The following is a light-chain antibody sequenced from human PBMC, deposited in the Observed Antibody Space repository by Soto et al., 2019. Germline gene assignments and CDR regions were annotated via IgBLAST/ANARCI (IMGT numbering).Light chain of an antibody. CDR3: QQVNSYPIT. CDR1: QGISNS. V-gene: IGKV1-9*01. CDR2: AAS. Sequence: DIHLTQSPSFLSASVGDRVIITCRASQGISNSLAWYQQKPGKAPKLLIYAASTLQSGVPSRFSGSGSETELTLTISSLQPEDVATYYCQQVNSYPITFGQGTRLEIK. J-gene: IGKJ5*01.